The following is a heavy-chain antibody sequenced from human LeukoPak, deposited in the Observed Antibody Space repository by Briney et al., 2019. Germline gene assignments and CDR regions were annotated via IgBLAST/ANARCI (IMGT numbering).Heavy chain of an antibody. CDR2: IYGSGTTT. J-gene: IGHJ5*02. D-gene: IGHD1-1*01. CDR1: GLTFSIYA. V-gene: IGHV3-23*01. Sequence: GGSLRLSCAPSGLTFSIYALNWVRQAPGKGLEWVSFIYGSGTTTYHADSVRGRFTISRDSSKSTMYLQMNSLRVEDTAVYYCANRLTASSTWTSLDPWGQGTLVTVSS. CDR3: ANRLTASSTWTSLDP.